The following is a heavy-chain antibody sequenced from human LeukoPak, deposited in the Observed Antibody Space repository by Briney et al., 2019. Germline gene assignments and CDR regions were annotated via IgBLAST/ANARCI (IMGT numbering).Heavy chain of an antibody. J-gene: IGHJ3*02. CDR2: IYYSGST. D-gene: IGHD6-13*01. CDR1: GGSISSYY. V-gene: IGHV4-59*01. Sequence: SETLSLTCTVSGGSISSYYWSWIRQPPGKGLEWIGYIYYSGSTNYNPSLKSRVTISVDTSKNQFSLKLSSVTAADTAVYYCARHSGHSSTNDAFDIWGQGTMVIVSS. CDR3: ARHSGHSSTNDAFDI.